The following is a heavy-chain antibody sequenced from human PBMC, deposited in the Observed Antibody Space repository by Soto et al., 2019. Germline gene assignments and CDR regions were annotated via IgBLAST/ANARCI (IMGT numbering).Heavy chain of an antibody. D-gene: IGHD2-15*01. J-gene: IGHJ4*02. Sequence: QVQLVESGGGVVQPGRSLRLSCAASGFNMRWVRQAPGKGLEGVAVISYDGSNKYYADSVKGRFSISRDNAKNTLYLQMNSLRAEDTAVYYCAMTVVPPSWNFDYWGQGTLVTVSS. CDR2: ISYDGSNK. CDR1: GFN. V-gene: IGHV3-30-3*01. CDR3: AMTVVPPSWNFDY.